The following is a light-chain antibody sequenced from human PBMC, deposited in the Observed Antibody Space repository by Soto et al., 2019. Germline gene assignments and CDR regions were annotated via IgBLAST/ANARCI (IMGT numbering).Light chain of an antibody. CDR1: QSVSSN. V-gene: IGKV3-15*01. CDR2: GAS. CDR3: QQYNNWPG. Sequence: EIVMTQSPATLSVSPGERATLSCRASQSVSSNLAWHQQKPGQAPRLLIYGASTRATGIPARFSGSGSGTEFTLTISSLQSEDFAVYYCQQYNNWPGFGQGTKVEIK. J-gene: IGKJ1*01.